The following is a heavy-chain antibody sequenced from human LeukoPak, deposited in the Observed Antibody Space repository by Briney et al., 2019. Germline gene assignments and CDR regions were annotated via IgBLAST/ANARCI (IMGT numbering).Heavy chain of an antibody. CDR3: ARNRGPFDY. V-gene: IGHV3-30-3*01. CDR2: ISYDGSNK. CDR1: GFTFSSYA. J-gene: IGHJ4*02. Sequence: GGSLRLSCAASGFTFSSYAMHWVRQAPGKGLEWVAVISYDGSNKYYADSVKGRFTISRDNSKNTLYLQMNSLRAEDTAVYYCARNRGPFDYWGQGTLVTVSS.